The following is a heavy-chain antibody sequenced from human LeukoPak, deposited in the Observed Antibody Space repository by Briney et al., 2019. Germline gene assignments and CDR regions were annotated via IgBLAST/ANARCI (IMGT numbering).Heavy chain of an antibody. CDR1: GFTFSNYW. CDR2: IKRDGSEK. Sequence: GGSLRLSCEASGFTFSNYWMTWVRQAPGKRLEWLANIKRDGSEKYYLDSVKGRFTISRDNAKNSLYLQMNSLRAEDTAVYYCARGDLGYCTNGVCQRAFDIWGQGTMVSVSS. J-gene: IGHJ3*02. V-gene: IGHV3-7*01. D-gene: IGHD2-8*01. CDR3: ARGDLGYCTNGVCQRAFDI.